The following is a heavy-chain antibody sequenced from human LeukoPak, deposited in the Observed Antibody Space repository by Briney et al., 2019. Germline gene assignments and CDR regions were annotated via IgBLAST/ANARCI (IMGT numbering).Heavy chain of an antibody. CDR2: IYNSGTT. J-gene: IGHJ6*02. CDR3: ARGGRFGGSVSHYGMDV. CDR1: GYYIRSGFY. V-gene: IGHV4-38-2*02. Sequence: PSETLSLTCTVSGYYIRSGFYWGWIRQPPGKGLEWIGGIYNSGTTYYNPALKSRVTVSVDTSKNQFSLELTSVTVADTAVYLCARGGRFGGSVSHYGMDVWGQGTTVTVSS. D-gene: IGHD3-16*01.